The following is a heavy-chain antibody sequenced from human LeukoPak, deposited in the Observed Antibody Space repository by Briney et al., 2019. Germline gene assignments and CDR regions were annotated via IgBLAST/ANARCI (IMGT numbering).Heavy chain of an antibody. Sequence: ASVKVSCKASGCTFSSYAISWVRQAPGQGLEWMGGIIPIFGTANYAQKFQGRVTITTDESTSTAYMELSSLRSEDTAVYYCASPSKVVLPAAIHAFDIWGQGTMVTVSS. D-gene: IGHD2-2*01. V-gene: IGHV1-69*05. CDR3: ASPSKVVLPAAIHAFDI. J-gene: IGHJ3*02. CDR2: IIPIFGTA. CDR1: GCTFSSYA.